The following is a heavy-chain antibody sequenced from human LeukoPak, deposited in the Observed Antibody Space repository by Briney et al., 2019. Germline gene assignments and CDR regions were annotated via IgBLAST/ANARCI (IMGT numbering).Heavy chain of an antibody. J-gene: IGHJ4*02. CDR1: SGPISSYY. V-gene: IGHV4-59*08. CDR3: ARQFGLMRSYRHLDH. Sequence: PSETLSLTCSLSSGPISSYYWTWLRQPPGKTLQWIGNVYFNGDTNFNPSLKSLVTISVDTSNNQFSLKLTSVTASDTAVYYCARQFGLMRSYRHLDHWGPGILVTVSA. D-gene: IGHD3/OR15-3a*01. CDR2: VYFNGDT.